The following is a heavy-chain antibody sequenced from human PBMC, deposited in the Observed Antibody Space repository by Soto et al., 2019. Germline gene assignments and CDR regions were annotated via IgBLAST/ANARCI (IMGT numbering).Heavy chain of an antibody. CDR1: GFTFSSYA. CDR2: ISGSGGST. D-gene: IGHD6-19*01. V-gene: IGHV3-23*01. Sequence: GGSLRLSCAASGFTFSSYAMSWVRQAPGKGLEWVSAISGSGGSTYYADSVKGRFTISRDNSKNTLYLQMNSLRAEDTAVYYCAKTMYSSALTAAYYFDYWGQGTLVTVSS. CDR3: AKTMYSSALTAAYYFDY. J-gene: IGHJ4*02.